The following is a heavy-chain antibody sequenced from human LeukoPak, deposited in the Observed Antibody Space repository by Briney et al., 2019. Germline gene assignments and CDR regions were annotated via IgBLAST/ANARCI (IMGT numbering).Heavy chain of an antibody. CDR2: ISYDGSDK. J-gene: IGHJ5*02. V-gene: IGHV3-30*04. D-gene: IGHD6-13*01. CDR1: GFTFSSYA. CDR3: ARQGTAAGWFDP. Sequence: PGGSLRLSCAASGFTFSSYAMHWVRQASGKGLEWVAVISYDGSDKYYADSVKGRFTISRDNSKNTLYLQMNSLRPEDTAVYYCARQGTAAGWFDPWGQGTLVTVSS.